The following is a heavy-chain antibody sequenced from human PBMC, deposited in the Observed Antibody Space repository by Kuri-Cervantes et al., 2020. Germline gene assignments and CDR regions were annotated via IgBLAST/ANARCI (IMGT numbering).Heavy chain of an antibody. CDR1: GGTFSSYA. CDR2: INPNSGGT. Sequence: ASVKVSCKASGGTFSSYAISWVRQAPGQGPEWMGWINPNSGGTKYAQKFQGRVTMTRDTSISTAYMELNRLRSDDTAMYYCATAVYTNSHPATFDIWGQGTMVTVSS. CDR3: ATAVYTNSHPATFDI. D-gene: IGHD6-13*01. V-gene: IGHV1-2*02. J-gene: IGHJ3*02.